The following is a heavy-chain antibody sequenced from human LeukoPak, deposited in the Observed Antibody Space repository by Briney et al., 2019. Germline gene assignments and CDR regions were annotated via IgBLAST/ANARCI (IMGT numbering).Heavy chain of an antibody. CDR2: IKQDGILK. Sequence: GGSLRLSCAASGFTFRNYWMSWVRQAPGRGLDWVATIKQDGILKHYADSAKGRFTISRDNAENSLYLQMDSLRVDDTAVYYCARLGGETTRFDLWGQGALVTVSS. V-gene: IGHV3-7*01. CDR3: ARLGGETTRFDL. J-gene: IGHJ5*02. D-gene: IGHD1-7*01. CDR1: GFTFRNYW.